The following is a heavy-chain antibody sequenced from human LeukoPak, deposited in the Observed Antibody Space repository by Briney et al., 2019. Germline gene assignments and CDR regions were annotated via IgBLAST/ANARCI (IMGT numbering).Heavy chain of an antibody. CDR1: GFTFSSYG. Sequence: GRSLRLSCAASGFTFSSYGMHWVRQASGKGLKGVAVIWYDGSNKYYADSVKGRFTISRDNYKNTLYLQMNSLRAEDTAVYYCARDFHDILTGYWGPSYYFDYWGQGTLVTVSS. CDR2: IWYDGSNK. J-gene: IGHJ4*02. D-gene: IGHD3-9*01. CDR3: ARDFHDILTGYWGPSYYFDY. V-gene: IGHV3-33*01.